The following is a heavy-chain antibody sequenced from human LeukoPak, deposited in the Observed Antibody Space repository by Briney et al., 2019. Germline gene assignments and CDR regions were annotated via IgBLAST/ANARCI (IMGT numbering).Heavy chain of an antibody. J-gene: IGHJ6*02. CDR2: TYYRSKWYN. V-gene: IGHV6-1*01. D-gene: IGHD2-15*01. CDR1: GDSVSSNSAS. CDR3: ARESKGYCSGGSCYLHYYYYGMDV. Sequence: SQTLSLTCAISGDSVSSNSASWNWIRQSPSRGLEWLGRTYYRSKWYNDYAVSVKSRITINPDTSKNQFSLQLNSVTPEDTAVYYCARESKGYCSGGSCYLHYYYYGMDVWGQGTTVTVSS.